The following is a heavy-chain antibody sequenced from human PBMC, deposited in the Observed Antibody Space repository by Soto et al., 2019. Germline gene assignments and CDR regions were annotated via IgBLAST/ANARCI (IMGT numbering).Heavy chain of an antibody. CDR3: ARVGYYDYVWGNSDY. CDR2: INPNSGGT. V-gene: IGHV1-2*02. D-gene: IGHD3-16*01. Sequence: DSVKVSYEACAWCFTGHYIHWVRQAPGQGLEWMGWINPNSGGTNYAQKFQGRVTMTRDTSISTAYMELSRLRSDDTAVYYCARVGYYDYVWGNSDYWGQGTLVTVSS. J-gene: IGHJ4*02. CDR1: AWCFTGHY.